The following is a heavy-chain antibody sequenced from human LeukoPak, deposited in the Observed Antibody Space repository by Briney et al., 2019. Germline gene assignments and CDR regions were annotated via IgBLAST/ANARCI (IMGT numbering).Heavy chain of an antibody. Sequence: GGSLRLSCAASGFTFSTYEMNWVRQAPGKGLEWVSYIRSSGSPIYYADSVKGRFTISRDNARNSLYLQMNSLRAEDTAIYYCASGGFDYWGQGVLVTVSS. V-gene: IGHV3-48*03. CDR1: GFTFSTYE. CDR3: ASGGFDY. CDR2: IRSSGSPI. D-gene: IGHD3-3*01. J-gene: IGHJ4*02.